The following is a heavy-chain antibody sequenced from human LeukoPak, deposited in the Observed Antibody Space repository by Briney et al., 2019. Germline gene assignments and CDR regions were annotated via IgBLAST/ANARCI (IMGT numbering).Heavy chain of an antibody. J-gene: IGHJ5*02. V-gene: IGHV3-7*01. CDR3: ARDSYGSGITPFDP. CDR1: AFTLSSYW. CDR2: IKQDGSEK. Sequence: PGGSPRLSCAASAFTLSSYWMSWVRQAPGKGLEWVANIKQDGSEKYYVDSVKGRFTISRDNAKNSLYLQMNSLRAEDTAVYYCARDSYGSGITPFDPWGQGTLVTVPS. D-gene: IGHD3-10*01.